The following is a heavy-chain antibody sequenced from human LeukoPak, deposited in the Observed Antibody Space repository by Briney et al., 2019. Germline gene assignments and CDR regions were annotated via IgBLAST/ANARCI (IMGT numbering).Heavy chain of an antibody. CDR1: GGSISSSSYY. V-gene: IGHV4-39*07. D-gene: IGHD5/OR15-5a*01. Sequence: SETLSLTCTVSGGSISSSSYYWGWIRQPPGKGLEWIGNIYFRGNTYYNPSLESRVTISIDTSKNQFSLKPSSVTAADTAVYYCARAPSTGGVFFDYWGQGTLVTVSS. CDR2: IYFRGNT. J-gene: IGHJ4*02. CDR3: ARAPSTGGVFFDY.